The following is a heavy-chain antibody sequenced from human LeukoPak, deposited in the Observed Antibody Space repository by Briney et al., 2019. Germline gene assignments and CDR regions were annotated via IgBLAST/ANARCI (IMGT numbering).Heavy chain of an antibody. Sequence: ASVNVSCKSSGYTFSSYEINWVRQAAGQGLEWMGWINPNSSKTDHAQKFQGRVTITRGTSISTAYLELSSLRSEDTAVYYCARGRGITLFGVVIGYYMDVWGMGTTVTVSS. CDR2: INPNSSKT. CDR1: GYTFSSYE. J-gene: IGHJ6*03. V-gene: IGHV1-8*03. CDR3: ARGRGITLFGVVIGYYMDV. D-gene: IGHD3-3*01.